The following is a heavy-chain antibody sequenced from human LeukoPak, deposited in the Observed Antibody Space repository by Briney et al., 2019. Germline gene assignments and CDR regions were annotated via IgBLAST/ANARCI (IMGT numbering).Heavy chain of an antibody. CDR3: ARRLYGSGSDYFDY. V-gene: IGHV1-69*05. CDR1: GGTFSSYA. CDR2: IIPIFGTA. Sequence: SVKVSCKASGGTFSSYAISWVRQAPGQGFEWMGGIIPIFGTANYAQKFQGRVTITTDESTSTAYMELSSLRSEDTAVYYCARRLYGSGSDYFDYWGQGTLVTVSS. J-gene: IGHJ4*02. D-gene: IGHD3-10*01.